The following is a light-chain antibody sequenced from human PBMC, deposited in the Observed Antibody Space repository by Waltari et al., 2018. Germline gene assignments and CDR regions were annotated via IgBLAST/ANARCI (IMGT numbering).Light chain of an antibody. CDR1: QFINRN. CDR2: AAS. V-gene: IGKV1-39*01. Sequence: DIHMTQSPSSLSASVGDRVTITCRASQFINRNLNWYQQKPGRAPKLVIYAASTLQVGVPSRFHGSGFGTEFTLTINNLQPDDFATYYCQQSFSSPLTFGGGANIEVK. J-gene: IGKJ4*01. CDR3: QQSFSSPLT.